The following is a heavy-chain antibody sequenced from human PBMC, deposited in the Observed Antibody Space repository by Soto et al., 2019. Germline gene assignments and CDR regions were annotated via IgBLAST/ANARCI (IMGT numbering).Heavy chain of an antibody. CDR1: GFTFSSYA. Sequence: QVQLVESGGGVVQPGRSLRLSCAASGFTFSSYAMHWVRQAPGKGLEWVAVISYDGSNKYYADSVKGRFTISRDNSKNTLYLQMNILRDEDTAVYYCAREFYYDSSGCDYWGQGTLVTVSS. J-gene: IGHJ4*02. CDR2: ISYDGSNK. V-gene: IGHV3-30-3*01. D-gene: IGHD3-22*01. CDR3: AREFYYDSSGCDY.